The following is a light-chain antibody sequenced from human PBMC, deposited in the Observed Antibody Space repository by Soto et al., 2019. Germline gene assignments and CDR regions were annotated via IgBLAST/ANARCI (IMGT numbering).Light chain of an antibody. J-gene: IGLJ1*01. CDR1: DSDVGAYDS. V-gene: IGLV2-23*01. Sequence: QSVLAQPASVSGSPGQSITISCTGTDSDVGAYDSVTWYRQYPHKAPQLIIYKGTQRPSGVSNRISGATSGNAASLTISGLQADDEADYFCCSSAPESTYVFGTGTKLTVL. CDR2: KGT. CDR3: CSSAPESTYV.